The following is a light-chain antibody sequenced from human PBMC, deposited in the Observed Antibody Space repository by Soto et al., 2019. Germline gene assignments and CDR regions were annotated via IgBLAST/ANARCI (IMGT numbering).Light chain of an antibody. CDR3: QQHDQGWT. V-gene: IGKV3-15*01. CDR1: QSVSTK. Sequence: EMVITQSPATLSVSLGERATLSCRASQSVSTKLVWYQQKPGQAPRLLIYGASTRATGIPARFSGSGSGTEFTLTISSLQSEDFAVYYCQQHDQGWTFGQGTKVEIK. J-gene: IGKJ1*01. CDR2: GAS.